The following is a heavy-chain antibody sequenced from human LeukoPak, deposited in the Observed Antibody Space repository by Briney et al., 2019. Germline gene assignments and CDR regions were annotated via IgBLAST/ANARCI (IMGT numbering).Heavy chain of an antibody. D-gene: IGHD4-17*01. CDR1: GGSISSYY. CDR3: ARDNGWNWFDP. V-gene: IGHV4-59*12. CDR2: IYYSGST. Sequence: SETLSLTCTVSGGSISSYYWSWIRQPPGKGLEWIGYIYYSGSTNYNPSLKSRVTISVDTSKNQFSLKLSSVTVADTAVYYCARDNGWNWFDPWGQGTLVTVSS. J-gene: IGHJ5*02.